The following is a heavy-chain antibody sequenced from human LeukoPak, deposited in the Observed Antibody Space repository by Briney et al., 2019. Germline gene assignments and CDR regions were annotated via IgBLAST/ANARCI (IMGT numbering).Heavy chain of an antibody. CDR1: GFIFGKYW. J-gene: IGHJ4*02. CDR2: ISSSSSYI. Sequence: GGSLRLSCAASGFIFGKYWMSWVRQAPRKGLEWVSSISSSSSYIYYADSVKGRFTISRDNAKNSLYLQMNSLRAEDTAVYYCVSFYETYWGRGTLVTVSS. V-gene: IGHV3-21*01. CDR3: VSFYETY. D-gene: IGHD2/OR15-2a*01.